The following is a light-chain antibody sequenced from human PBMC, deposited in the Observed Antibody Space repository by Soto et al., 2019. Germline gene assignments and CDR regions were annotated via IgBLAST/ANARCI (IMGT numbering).Light chain of an antibody. CDR1: SSDVGSYNL. CDR2: EGS. CDR3: CSYAGSSTPYNDV. J-gene: IGLJ1*01. Sequence: QSALTQPASVSGSPGQSITISCTGTSSDVGSYNLVSWYQQHPGKAPKLMIYEGSKRPSGVSNRFSGSKSGNTASLTISGLQAEDEADYYCCSYAGSSTPYNDVFGTGTKLTVL. V-gene: IGLV2-23*01.